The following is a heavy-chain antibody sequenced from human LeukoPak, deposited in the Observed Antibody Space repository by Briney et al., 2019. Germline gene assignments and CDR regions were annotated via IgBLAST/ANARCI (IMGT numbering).Heavy chain of an antibody. J-gene: IGHJ4*02. V-gene: IGHV3-23*01. D-gene: IGHD3-22*01. CDR3: AKDSSGYFDY. Sequence: PGGSLRLSCAASGFTFSSYAMSWVRQAPGKGLEWVSAISGSGGSTYYADSVKGRFTISRDNAKNSLYLQMNSLRAEDTALYYCAKDSSGYFDYWGQGTLVTVSS. CDR2: ISGSGGST. CDR1: GFTFSSYA.